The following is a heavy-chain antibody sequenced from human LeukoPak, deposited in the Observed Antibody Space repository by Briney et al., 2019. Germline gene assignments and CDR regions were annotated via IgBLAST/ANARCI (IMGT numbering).Heavy chain of an antibody. CDR1: GFTFSSYG. CDR3: SKDNSGWYMTFDY. CDR2: ISYDGSNK. D-gene: IGHD6-19*01. J-gene: IGHJ4*02. V-gene: IGHV3-30*18. Sequence: GGSLRLSCAASGFTFSSYGMHWVRQAPGKGLEWVAVISYDGSNKYYADSVKGRFTISRDNSKNTLYLQMNSLRAEDTAVYYCSKDNSGWYMTFDYWGQGTLVTVSS.